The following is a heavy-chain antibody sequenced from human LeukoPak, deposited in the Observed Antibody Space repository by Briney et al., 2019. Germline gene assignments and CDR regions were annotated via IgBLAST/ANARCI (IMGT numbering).Heavy chain of an antibody. Sequence: GESLKISCKGSGYNFPTYWIGWVRQMPGKGLQWMGIIYPGDSDTSYSPSFQGQVTISADKSISTAYLQWSSLKASDTAMYYCARRTGEWFDPWGQGTLVTVSS. CDR1: GYNFPTYW. D-gene: IGHD7-27*01. V-gene: IGHV5-51*01. J-gene: IGHJ5*02. CDR3: ARRTGEWFDP. CDR2: IYPGDSDT.